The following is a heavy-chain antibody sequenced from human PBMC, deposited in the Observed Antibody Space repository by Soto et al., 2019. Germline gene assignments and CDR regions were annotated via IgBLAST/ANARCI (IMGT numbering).Heavy chain of an antibody. J-gene: IGHJ4*02. D-gene: IGHD3-16*02. CDR1: GGSISSYY. CDR2: IYYSGST. V-gene: IGHV4-59*08. CDR3: ARRVDYVWGSCRYSPYFDY. Sequence: QVQLQESGPGLVKPSETLSLTCTVSGGSISSYYWSWIRQPPGKGLEWIGYIYYSGSTNYNPSLKSQLTISVDTSKTHFSLKLRSVTAADTAVYYCARRVDYVWGSCRYSPYFDYWGQGTLVTVSS.